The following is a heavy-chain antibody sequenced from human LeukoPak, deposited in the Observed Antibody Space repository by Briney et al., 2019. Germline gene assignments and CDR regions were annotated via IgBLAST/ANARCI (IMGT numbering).Heavy chain of an antibody. J-gene: IGHJ4*02. CDR3: ARHCLEYCRKMGCIYH. Sequence: GGSLRLSCAASGFTFSSDRMNWVRQAPAKGLEWVSSISSSSRYIYYADSVKGRFTISRDNAKNSLYLQMNSPRGEDTAVYYCARHCLEYCRKMGCIYHWGQGTLVTVSS. CDR2: ISSSSRYI. D-gene: IGHD2/OR15-2a*01. V-gene: IGHV3-21*01. CDR1: GFTFSSDR.